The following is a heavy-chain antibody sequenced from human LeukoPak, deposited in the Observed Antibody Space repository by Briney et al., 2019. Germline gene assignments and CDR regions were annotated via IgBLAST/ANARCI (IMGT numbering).Heavy chain of an antibody. V-gene: IGHV4-31*03. D-gene: IGHD2-2*01. CDR2: IYYSGST. J-gene: IGHJ6*02. CDR3: ARDGYQLLSNYYYGMDV. Sequence: SETLSLTCTVSGGSISSGGYYWSWIRQHPGKGLEWTGYIYYSGSTYYNPSLKSRVTISVDTSKNQFSLKLSSVTAADTAVYYCARDGYQLLSNYYYGMDVWGQGTTVTVSS. CDR1: GGSISSGGYY.